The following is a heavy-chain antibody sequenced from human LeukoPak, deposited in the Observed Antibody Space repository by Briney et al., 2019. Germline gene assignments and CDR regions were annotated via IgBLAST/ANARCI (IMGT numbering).Heavy chain of an antibody. CDR2: INWNGGST. Sequence: GGSLRLSCAASGFTFDDYGMSWVRQAPGKGLEWVSGINWNGGSTGYADSVKGRFTISRDNAKNSLYLQMNSLRAEDTALYYCARGIRFLEWLSGSDYWGQGTLVTVSS. CDR1: GFTFDDYG. V-gene: IGHV3-20*04. J-gene: IGHJ4*02. D-gene: IGHD3-3*01. CDR3: ARGIRFLEWLSGSDY.